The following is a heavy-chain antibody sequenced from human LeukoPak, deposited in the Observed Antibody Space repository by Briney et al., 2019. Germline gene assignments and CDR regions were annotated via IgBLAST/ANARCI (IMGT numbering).Heavy chain of an antibody. V-gene: IGHV4-59*01. D-gene: IGHD1-14*01. CDR3: ARARGQVLEPRYLDY. CDR2: IYYSGST. J-gene: IGHJ4*02. CDR1: GGSISSYY. Sequence: SETLSLTCTVSGGSISSYYWSWIRQSPGKELEWIGYIYYSGSTIYNSSLKSRVTISVDTSKNQFSLKLSSVTAVDTAVYYCARARGQVLEPRYLDYWGQGTLVTVSS.